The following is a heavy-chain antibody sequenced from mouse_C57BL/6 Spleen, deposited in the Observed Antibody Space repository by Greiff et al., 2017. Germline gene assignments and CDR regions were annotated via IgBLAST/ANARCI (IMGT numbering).Heavy chain of an antibody. CDR3: ARGGYYDDDFWYFDV. V-gene: IGHV1-54*01. CDR1: GYAFTNYL. D-gene: IGHD2-4*01. CDR2: INPGSGGT. Sequence: VQLQQSGAELVRPGTSVKVSCKASGYAFTNYLIEWVKQRPGQGLEWIGVINPGSGGTNYNEKFKGKATLTADKSSSTAYMQLSSLTSEDSAVYFCARGGYYDDDFWYFDVWGTGTTVTVSS. J-gene: IGHJ1*03.